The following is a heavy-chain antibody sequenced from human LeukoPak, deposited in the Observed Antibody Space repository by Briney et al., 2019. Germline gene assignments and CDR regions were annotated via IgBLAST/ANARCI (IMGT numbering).Heavy chain of an antibody. Sequence: GGSLRLSCTASGFTFGDYAMSWFRQAPGKGLEWVGFIRSKAYGGTTEYAASVKGRFTISRDDSKSIAYLQMNSLKTEDTAVYYCTRDRGWLVRRYFDYWGQGSLVTVSS. CDR1: GFTFGDYA. J-gene: IGHJ4*02. V-gene: IGHV3-49*03. CDR3: TRDRGWLVRRYFDY. CDR2: IRSKAYGGTT. D-gene: IGHD6-19*01.